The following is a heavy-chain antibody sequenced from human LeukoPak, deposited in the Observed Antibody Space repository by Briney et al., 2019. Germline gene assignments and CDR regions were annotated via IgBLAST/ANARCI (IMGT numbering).Heavy chain of an antibody. Sequence: PSETLSLTCSVSGYSFTSGHYWGWIRQPPGKGLEWIGNIYHTGSTHYNPSLKSRVTISVDTSKNKFSLKLSSVTAADTAVYYCARYCSSTSCILRGFDYWGQGTLVTVSS. CDR1: GYSFTSGHY. J-gene: IGHJ4*02. CDR2: IYHTGST. CDR3: ARYCSSTSCILRGFDY. D-gene: IGHD2-2*01. V-gene: IGHV4-38-2*01.